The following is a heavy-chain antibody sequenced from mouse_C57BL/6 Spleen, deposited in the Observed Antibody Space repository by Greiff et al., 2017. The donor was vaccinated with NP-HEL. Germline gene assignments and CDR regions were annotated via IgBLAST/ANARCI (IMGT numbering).Heavy chain of an antibody. CDR2: SRNKANDYTT. J-gene: IGHJ2*01. CDR1: GFTFSDFY. CDR3: ARDAMGNYDY. V-gene: IGHV7-1*01. D-gene: IGHD2-1*01. Sequence: EVMLVESGGGLVQPGRSLRLSCATSGFTFSDFYMDWVRQAPGKGLEWIAASRNKANDYTTEYSASVKGRFIVSRDTSQSILYLQMNALRAEDTAIYYCARDAMGNYDYWGQGTTLTVSA.